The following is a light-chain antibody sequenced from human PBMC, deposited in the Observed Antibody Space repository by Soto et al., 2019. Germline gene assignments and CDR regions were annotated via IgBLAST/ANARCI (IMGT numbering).Light chain of an antibody. CDR3: ASYTRTTTLV. Sequence: SARTQPASVSGSPGQSITISCTGTISDIGGYNFISWYQHHPGKAPKLVIYDVNNRPSGISYRFSGSESGNTASLTISGLQAEDEADYYCASYTRTTTLVFGGGTKLTVL. CDR2: DVN. V-gene: IGLV2-14*01. J-gene: IGLJ2*01. CDR1: ISDIGGYNF.